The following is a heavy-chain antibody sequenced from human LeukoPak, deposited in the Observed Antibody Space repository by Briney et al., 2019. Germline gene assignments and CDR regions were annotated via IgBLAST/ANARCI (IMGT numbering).Heavy chain of an antibody. CDR2: IDWDDDK. Sequence: TLSLTCTVSGGFISSYYWSWIRQPPGKALEWLARIDWDDDKYYSTSLKTRLTISKDTSKNQVVLTMTNMDPADTATYFCARSLGHYYYYMDVWGKGTTVTVSS. CDR1: GGFISSYYW. CDR3: ARSLGHYYYYMDV. V-gene: IGHV2-70*11. J-gene: IGHJ6*03.